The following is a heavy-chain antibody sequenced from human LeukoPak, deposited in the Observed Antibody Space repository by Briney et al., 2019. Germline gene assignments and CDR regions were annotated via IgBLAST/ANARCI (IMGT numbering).Heavy chain of an antibody. CDR3: ARNGGHNQEH. CDR2: FSHSGIT. J-gene: IGHJ4*02. D-gene: IGHD1-1*01. Sequence: SGTLSLTCDVSGASISRGSWWSWVRQPPGRGLEWIGEFSHSGITNFNPSLKSRVTISVDKSRNQFSLNLISVTAADTAVYFCARNGGHNQEHWGQGTLVTVSS. V-gene: IGHV4-4*02. CDR1: GASISRGSW.